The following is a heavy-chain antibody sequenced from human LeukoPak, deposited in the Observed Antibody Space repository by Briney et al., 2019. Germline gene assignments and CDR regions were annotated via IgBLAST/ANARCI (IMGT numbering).Heavy chain of an antibody. Sequence: PGGSLRLFCAACGFIFGNYAMHWVRQTPGRGLVGLAVQSFDGSVEHYADSVKGRFTISRHNSKSMLFLQMNSLRADDTAVYYCGRGGGFYDILTGHIWFDPSGQGTLVTVSS. D-gene: IGHD3-9*01. CDR2: QSFDGSVE. V-gene: IGHV3-30*04. J-gene: IGHJ5*02. CDR3: GRGGGFYDILTGHIWFDP. CDR1: GFIFGNYA.